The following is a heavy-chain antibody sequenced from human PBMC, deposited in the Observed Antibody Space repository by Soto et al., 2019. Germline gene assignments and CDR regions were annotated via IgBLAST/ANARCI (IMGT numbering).Heavy chain of an antibody. V-gene: IGHV3-11*01. Sequence: QVQLVESGGGLVKPGGSLRLSCAASGFTFSDYYMSWIRQAPRKGLEWVSYISSSGSTIYYADSVKGRFTISRDNAKNSLYLQMNSLRAEDTAVYYCARDQKDIVLMVYDDAFDIWGQGTMVTVSS. CDR2: ISSSGSTI. CDR1: GFTFSDYY. J-gene: IGHJ3*02. D-gene: IGHD2-8*01. CDR3: ARDQKDIVLMVYDDAFDI.